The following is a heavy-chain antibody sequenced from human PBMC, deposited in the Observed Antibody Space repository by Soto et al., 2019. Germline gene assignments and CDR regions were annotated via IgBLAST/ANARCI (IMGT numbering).Heavy chain of an antibody. CDR1: GFTFGDYA. CDR2: IRSKAYGGTT. Sequence: PGGSLRLSCTASGFTFGDYAMSWVRQAPGKGLEWVGFIRSKAYGGTTEYAASVKGRFTISRDDSKSIAYLQMNSLKTEDTAVYYCTRDRYRYGTGDYWGQGTLVTVYS. V-gene: IGHV3-49*04. J-gene: IGHJ4*02. D-gene: IGHD5-18*01. CDR3: TRDRYRYGTGDY.